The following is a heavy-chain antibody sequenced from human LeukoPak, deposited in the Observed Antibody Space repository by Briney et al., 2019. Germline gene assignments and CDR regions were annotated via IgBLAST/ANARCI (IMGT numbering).Heavy chain of an antibody. J-gene: IGHJ4*02. CDR2: INQDGNSQ. CDR3: ARSLWPEDY. D-gene: IGHD2-21*01. V-gene: IGHV3-7*01. CDR1: GFAFSSYW. Sequence: GGSLRLSCEASGFAFSSYWASWVRQAPGKWLEWVANINQDGNSQNYVVSVRGRFTISKDNAKNSVYLQMNSLRAEDTAVYYCARSLWPEDYWGQGILVTVSS.